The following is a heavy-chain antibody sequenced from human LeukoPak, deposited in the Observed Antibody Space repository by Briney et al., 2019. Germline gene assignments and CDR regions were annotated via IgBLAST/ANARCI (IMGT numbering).Heavy chain of an antibody. CDR2: ISSSSSTI. CDR3: AKDNFDAFDI. V-gene: IGHV3-48*01. CDR1: GFTFSSYS. Sequence: GGSLRLSCAASGFTFSSYSMNWVRQAPGKGLEWVSYISSSSSTIYYADSVKGRFTISRDNSKNTLYLQMNSLRAEDTAVYYCAKDNFDAFDIWGQGTMVTVSS. J-gene: IGHJ3*02. D-gene: IGHD5-24*01.